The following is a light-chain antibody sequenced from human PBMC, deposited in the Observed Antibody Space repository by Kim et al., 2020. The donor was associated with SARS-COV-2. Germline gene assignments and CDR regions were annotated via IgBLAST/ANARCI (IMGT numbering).Light chain of an antibody. CDR2: DAS. CDR3: QQYDRSPIT. V-gene: IGKV3-20*01. J-gene: IGKJ5*01. Sequence: DIVLTQSPGTLSLSPGARATLSCRASQSVSSNYLAWCQQKPGQAPRLLIYDASSRATGIPDRFSGSGSGTDFTLTISRLEPEDFAVYYCQQYDRSPITFGQGTRLEIK. CDR1: QSVSSNY.